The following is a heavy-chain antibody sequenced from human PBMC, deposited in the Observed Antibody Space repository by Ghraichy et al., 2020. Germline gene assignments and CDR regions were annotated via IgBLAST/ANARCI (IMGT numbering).Heavy chain of an antibody. Sequence: SVKVSCKTSGFTFSSSGVQWVRQARGQRLEWIGWIVVGSGNTNYAQKFQERVTITRDMSTSTAYMELSSLRSEDTAVYYCAAAPTYYYDSSVAFDIWGQGTMVTVSS. J-gene: IGHJ3*02. CDR2: IVVGSGNT. CDR3: AAAPTYYYDSSVAFDI. CDR1: GFTFSSSG. V-gene: IGHV1-58*01. D-gene: IGHD3-22*01.